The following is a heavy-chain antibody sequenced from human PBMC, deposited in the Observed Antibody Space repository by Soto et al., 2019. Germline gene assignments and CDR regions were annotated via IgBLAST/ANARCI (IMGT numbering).Heavy chain of an antibody. D-gene: IGHD1-1*01. Sequence: GGSLRLSCAASGLTFSFYAMSWVRQAPGKGLEWVSAISGSAGTTYYADSVKGRFTISRDNSKNMLYLQMDNLRAEDTATYYCANDQATVIEYWGQGTLVTVYS. CDR1: GLTFSFYA. V-gene: IGHV3-23*01. CDR3: ANDQATVIEY. J-gene: IGHJ4*02. CDR2: ISGSAGTT.